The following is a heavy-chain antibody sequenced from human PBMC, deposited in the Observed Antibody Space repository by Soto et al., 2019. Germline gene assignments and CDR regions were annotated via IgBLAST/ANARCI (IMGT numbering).Heavy chain of an antibody. CDR3: ARGSRGPYPGSRIFDP. V-gene: IGHV3-23*01. Sequence: GVLRLSRVASVITFRSRAMSLVRHAPGGGMEWVATTTDPDGERKYAESVRGGYTISRDNSKNTLYLQMSSPRAEDTAVYFCARGSRGPYPGSRIFDPWGQGTRVTVPQ. CDR2: TTDPDGER. J-gene: IGHJ5*02. D-gene: IGHD3-10*01. CDR1: VITFRSRA.